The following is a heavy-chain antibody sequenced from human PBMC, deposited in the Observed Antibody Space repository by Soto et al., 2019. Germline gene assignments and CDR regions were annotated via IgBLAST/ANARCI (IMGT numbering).Heavy chain of an antibody. V-gene: IGHV3-74*01. Sequence: GGSLRLSCAASGFTFSSYWMHWVRQPPGKGLVWVSRVSSDGTTTYYADSVKGRFTISRDNPKNTLYLQMNSLRAEDTAVYYCARVSGAYSSSWRHFDYWGQGTLVTVSS. D-gene: IGHD6-13*01. CDR3: ARVSGAYSSSWRHFDY. CDR1: GFTFSSYW. CDR2: VSSDGTTT. J-gene: IGHJ4*02.